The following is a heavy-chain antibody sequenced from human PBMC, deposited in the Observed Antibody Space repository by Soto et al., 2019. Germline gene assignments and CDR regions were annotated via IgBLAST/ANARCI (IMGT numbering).Heavy chain of an antibody. CDR3: ARSRGIYDSSGYYYHPGSAARSDY. D-gene: IGHD3-22*01. CDR1: GGSVSSGSYY. CDR2: IYYSGST. J-gene: IGHJ4*02. V-gene: IGHV4-61*01. Sequence: SETLSLTCTVSGGSVSSGSYYWSWIRQPPGKGLEWIGYIYYSGSTNYNPSLKSRVTISVDTSKNQFSLKLSSVTAADTAVYYCARSRGIYDSSGYYYHPGSAARSDYWGQGTLVTVSS.